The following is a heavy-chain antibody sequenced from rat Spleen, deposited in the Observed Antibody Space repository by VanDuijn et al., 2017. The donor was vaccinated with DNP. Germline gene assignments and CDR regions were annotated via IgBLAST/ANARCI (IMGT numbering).Heavy chain of an antibody. CDR2: IMFDGITT. Sequence: EVQLVESGGGLVQPGRSLKLSCAASGFTFSDYNMAWVRQAPKKGLEWVATIMFDGITTFYRDSVKGRFTISRDNAKSILYLQMDSLRSEDTATYYCATHLGAPFAYWGQGTLVTVSS. J-gene: IGHJ3*01. CDR1: GFTFSDYN. CDR3: ATHLGAPFAY. D-gene: IGHD5-1*01. V-gene: IGHV5S10*01.